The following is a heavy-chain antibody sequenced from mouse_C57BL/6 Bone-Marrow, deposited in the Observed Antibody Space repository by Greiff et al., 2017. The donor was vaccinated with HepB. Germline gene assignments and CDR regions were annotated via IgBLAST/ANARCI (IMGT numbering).Heavy chain of an antibody. CDR3: ARRDYYSDYAMDY. V-gene: IGHV5-6*02. CDR2: ISSGGSYT. J-gene: IGHJ4*01. Sequence: EVKLEESGGDLVKPGGSLKLSCAASGFTFSSYGMSWVRQTPDKRLEWVATISSGGSYTYYPDSVKGRFTISRDNAKNTLYLQMSSLKSEDTAMYYCARRDYYSDYAMDYWGQGTSVTVSS. CDR1: GFTFSSYG. D-gene: IGHD2-12*01.